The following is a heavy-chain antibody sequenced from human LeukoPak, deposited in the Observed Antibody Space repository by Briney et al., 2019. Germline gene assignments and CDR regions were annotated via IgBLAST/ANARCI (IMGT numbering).Heavy chain of an antibody. Sequence: GGSLRLSCAASGFIFSSAWMTWVRQAPGKGLEWVGHIKNKSNGETTDYAAPVKGRFIISRDDSKSTLYLQMNSLRAEDTAVYYCAKDQYDSGLFDYWGQGTLVTVSS. CDR1: GFIFSSAW. CDR2: IKNKSNGETT. D-gene: IGHD3-22*01. J-gene: IGHJ4*02. V-gene: IGHV3-15*01. CDR3: AKDQYDSGLFDY.